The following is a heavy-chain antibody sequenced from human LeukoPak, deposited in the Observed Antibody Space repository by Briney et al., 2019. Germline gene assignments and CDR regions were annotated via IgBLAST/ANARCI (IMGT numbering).Heavy chain of an antibody. J-gene: IGHJ4*02. V-gene: IGHV5-51*01. Sequence: GESLKISCKGSGYSFASYWIGWVRQMPGKGLEWMGIIYPGDSDTRYSPSFQGQVTIPADKSISTAYLQWSALKASDTAMYYCARRYSSSSNGDYWGQGTLVTVSS. CDR3: ARRYSSSSNGDY. CDR2: IYPGDSDT. D-gene: IGHD6-6*01. CDR1: GYSFASYW.